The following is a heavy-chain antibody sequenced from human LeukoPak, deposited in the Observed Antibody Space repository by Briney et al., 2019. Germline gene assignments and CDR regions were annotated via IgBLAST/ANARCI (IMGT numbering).Heavy chain of an antibody. D-gene: IGHD4-17*01. V-gene: IGHV3-33*01. CDR1: GFTFSSYG. J-gene: IGHJ5*02. Sequence: GGSLRLSCAASGFTFSSYGMHWVRQAPGKGLEWVAVIWYDGSNKYYADSVKGRFTISRDNSKNTLYLQMNSLRAEDTAVYYCASAMLSDYGVGGPWGQGTLVTVSS. CDR3: ASAMLSDYGVGGP. CDR2: IWYDGSNK.